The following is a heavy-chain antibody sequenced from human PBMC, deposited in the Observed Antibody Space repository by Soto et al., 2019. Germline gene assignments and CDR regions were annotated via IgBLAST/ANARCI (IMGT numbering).Heavy chain of an antibody. J-gene: IGHJ5*02. CDR3: ANRLSLESSSWFHNWFDP. CDR1: GGSFSGYY. Sequence: QVQLQQWGAGLLKPSETLSLTCAVYGGSFSGYYWSWIRQPPGKGLEWIGEINHSGSTNYNPSLKSRVTISVHTSKNQLSLKLTSVTAADTAVYYCANRLSLESSSWFHNWFDPWGQGTLVTVSS. V-gene: IGHV4-34*01. CDR2: INHSGST. D-gene: IGHD6-13*01.